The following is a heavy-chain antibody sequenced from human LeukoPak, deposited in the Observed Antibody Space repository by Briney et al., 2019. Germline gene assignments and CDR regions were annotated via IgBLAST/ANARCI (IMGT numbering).Heavy chain of an antibody. Sequence: GGSLRLSCAASGFTFSRNSMNWVRQAPGKGLEWVSSISSSSSYIYYADSVKGRFTISRDNARNSLYLQMNSLRAEDTAVYYCAREVYDTSGYYQGGWFDPWGQGTLVTVSS. J-gene: IGHJ5*02. CDR1: GFTFSRNS. D-gene: IGHD3-22*01. CDR2: ISSSSSYI. V-gene: IGHV3-21*04. CDR3: AREVYDTSGYYQGGWFDP.